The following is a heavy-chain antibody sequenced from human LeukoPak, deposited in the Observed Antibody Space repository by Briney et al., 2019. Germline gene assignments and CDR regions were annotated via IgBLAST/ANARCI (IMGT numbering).Heavy chain of an antibody. CDR2: ISSSGSTI. D-gene: IGHD3-10*02. J-gene: IGHJ6*04. CDR1: GFTVSSYE. CDR3: AELGITMIGGV. Sequence: GGSLRLSCAASGFTVSSYEMNWVRQAPGKGLEGVSYISSSGSTIYYADSVKGRFTISRDNAKNSLYLQMNSLRAEDTAVYYCAELGITMIGGVWGKGTTVTISS. V-gene: IGHV3-48*03.